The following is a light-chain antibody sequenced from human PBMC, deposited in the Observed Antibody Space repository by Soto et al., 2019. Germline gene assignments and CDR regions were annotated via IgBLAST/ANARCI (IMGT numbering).Light chain of an antibody. CDR2: RDN. CDR3: ATWHDGRRV. J-gene: IGLJ1*01. Sequence: QSVLTQPPSASWTPGQRVTISCSGSSFNIGDHYVYWYQQLPGTAPKLLIHRDNQRPSGVPDRFSGSTSGTSASLAISGLRSEDEADYYCATWHDGRRVFVTGTKLTVL. V-gene: IGLV1-47*01. CDR1: SFNIGDHY.